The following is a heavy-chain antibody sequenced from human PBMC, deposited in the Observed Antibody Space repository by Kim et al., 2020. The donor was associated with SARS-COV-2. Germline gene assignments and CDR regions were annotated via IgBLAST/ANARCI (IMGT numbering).Heavy chain of an antibody. J-gene: IGHJ4*02. CDR3: ARERDSYDSSGTDFDY. V-gene: IGHV1-18*01. Sequence: TLQGRVTMPTDTSTSTAYMELRSLRSDDTAVYYCARERDSYDSSGTDFDYWGQGTLVTVSS. D-gene: IGHD3-22*01.